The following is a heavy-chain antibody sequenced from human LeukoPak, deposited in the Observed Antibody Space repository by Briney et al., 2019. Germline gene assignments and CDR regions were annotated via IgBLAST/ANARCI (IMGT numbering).Heavy chain of an antibody. D-gene: IGHD1-26*01. CDR1: GLTFSSYW. Sequence: GGSLRLSCAASGLTFSSYWMHWVRQAPGKGLVWVSRINSDGSSTSYADFVKGRFTISRDNAKNTLYLQMNSLRAEDTAVYYCASYPQVGDYWGQGTLVTVSS. CDR2: INSDGSST. J-gene: IGHJ4*02. CDR3: ASYPQVGDY. V-gene: IGHV3-74*01.